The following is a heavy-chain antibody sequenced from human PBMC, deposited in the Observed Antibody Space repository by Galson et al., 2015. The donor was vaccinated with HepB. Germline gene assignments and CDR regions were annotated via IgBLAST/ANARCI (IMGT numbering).Heavy chain of an antibody. CDR2: ISGYSGDT. V-gene: IGHV1-18*01. CDR1: AYTFSTYN. J-gene: IGHJ4*02. Sequence: SVKVSCKASAYTFSTYNIAWLRQAPGQGLECVGWISGYSGDTNCAQTFQGRVTMTTDRSTSTAYMDLRSLTSDDTAVYYCARVGMTSYYFDYWGQGTLVTVSS. D-gene: IGHD1-14*01. CDR3: ARVGMTSYYFDY.